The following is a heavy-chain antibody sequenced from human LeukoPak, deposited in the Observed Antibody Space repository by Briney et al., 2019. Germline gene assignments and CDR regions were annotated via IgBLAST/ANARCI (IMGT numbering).Heavy chain of an antibody. D-gene: IGHD2-2*02. CDR1: GITFSNAW. CDR2: IKRKSDGGTT. CDR3: TTGDCRSTSCYTDYYYYYMDV. V-gene: IGHV3-15*01. Sequence: GGSLRLSCAASGITFSNAWMTWVRQAPGKGLEWVGRIKRKSDGGTTDYAAPVNDRFTISRDDSENTLYLQMNSLRTEDTAVYYCTTGDCRSTSCYTDYYYYYMDVWGKGTTVTVSS. J-gene: IGHJ6*03.